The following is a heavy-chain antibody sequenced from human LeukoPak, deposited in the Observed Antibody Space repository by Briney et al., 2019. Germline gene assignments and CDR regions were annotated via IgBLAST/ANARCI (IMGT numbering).Heavy chain of an antibody. V-gene: IGHV3-21*01. CDR1: GFNFSSYS. J-gene: IGHJ4*02. CDR2: ISSSSSYI. CDR3: AGGRQQLGFDY. D-gene: IGHD6-13*01. Sequence: PGGSLRLSCAASGFNFSSYSMNWVRQAPGKGLEWVSSISSSSSYIYYADSVKGRFTISRDNAKNSLYLQMNSLRAEDTAVYYCAGGRQQLGFDYWGQGTLVTVSS.